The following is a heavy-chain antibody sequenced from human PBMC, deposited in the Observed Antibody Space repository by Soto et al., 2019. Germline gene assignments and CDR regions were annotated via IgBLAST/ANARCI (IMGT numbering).Heavy chain of an antibody. CDR1: GGSISSGGYY. D-gene: IGHD1-20*01. CDR3: ESLIYNWNGWFDT. V-gene: IGHV4-31*03. CDR2: IYYSGST. J-gene: IGHJ5*02. Sequence: PSETLSLTCTVSGGSISSGGYYWSWIRQHPGKGLEWIGYIYYSGSTYYNPSLKSRVTISVDTSKNQFSLKLSSVTAADTAVYYCESLIYNWNGWFDTWGQGTLVTVSS.